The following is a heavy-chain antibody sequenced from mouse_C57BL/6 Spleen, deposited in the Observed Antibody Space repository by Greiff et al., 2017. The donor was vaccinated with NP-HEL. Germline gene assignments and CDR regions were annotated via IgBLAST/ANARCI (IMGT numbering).Heavy chain of an antibody. Sequence: QVQLKQSGPELVKPGASVKISCKASGYTLTDYYINWVKQRPGQGLEWIGWIFPGSGSTYYNEKFKGKATLTVDKSSSTAYMLLSSLTSEDSAVYFCARGGGIYDYDDPHYFDYWGQGTTRTVSS. J-gene: IGHJ2*01. CDR2: IFPGSGST. CDR3: ARGGGIYDYDDPHYFDY. CDR1: GYTLTDYY. V-gene: IGHV1-75*01. D-gene: IGHD2-4*01.